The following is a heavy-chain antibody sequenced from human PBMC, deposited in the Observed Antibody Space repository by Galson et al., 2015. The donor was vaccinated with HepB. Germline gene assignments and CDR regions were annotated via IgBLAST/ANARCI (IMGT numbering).Heavy chain of an antibody. CDR3: AKQHRAGIAAATADY. CDR2: IRYDGSNK. V-gene: IGHV3-30*02. J-gene: IGHJ4*02. CDR1: GFTFSSYG. D-gene: IGHD6-13*01. Sequence: LRLSCAASGFTFSSYGMHWVRQAPGKGLEWVAFIRYDGSNKYYADSVKGRFTISRDNSKNTLYLQMNSLRAEDTAVYYCAKQHRAGIAAATADYWGQGTLVTVSS.